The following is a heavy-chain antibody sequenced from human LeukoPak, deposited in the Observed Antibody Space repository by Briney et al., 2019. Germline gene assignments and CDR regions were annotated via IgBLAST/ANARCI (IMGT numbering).Heavy chain of an antibody. V-gene: IGHV4-39*07. Sequence: PSETLSLTCTVSGGSISSSTYYWGWIRQPPGKGLEWIGSIYYSGSSYYNPSLKSRVTISVDKSKNQFSLKLSSVTAADTAVYYCARAGGSTDDAFDIWGQGTMVTVSS. CDR3: ARAGGSTDDAFDI. CDR1: GGSISSSTYY. CDR2: IYYSGSS. D-gene: IGHD1-26*01. J-gene: IGHJ3*02.